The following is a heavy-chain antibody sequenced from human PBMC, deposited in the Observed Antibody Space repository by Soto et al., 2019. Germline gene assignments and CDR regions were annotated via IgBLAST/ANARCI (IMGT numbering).Heavy chain of an antibody. V-gene: IGHV3-23*01. J-gene: IGHJ3*02. CDR3: AKDRSGSYNLDAFDI. Sequence: AMSWVRQAPGKGLEWVSAISGSGGSTYYADSVKGRFTISRDNSKNTLYLQMNSLRAEDTAVYYCAKDRSGSYNLDAFDIWGQGTMVTVSS. CDR1: A. D-gene: IGHD1-26*01. CDR2: ISGSGGST.